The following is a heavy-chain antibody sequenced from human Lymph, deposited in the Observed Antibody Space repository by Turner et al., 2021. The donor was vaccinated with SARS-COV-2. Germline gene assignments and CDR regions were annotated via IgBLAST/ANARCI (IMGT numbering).Heavy chain of an antibody. CDR1: GGTFSSSA. V-gene: IGHV1-69*10. J-gene: IGHJ6*02. CDR2: IIHMVGIA. Sequence: QVQLVQSGAEVKKPGSSVKVSCKASGGTFSSSAISWVRQAPGQGLEWMGVIIHMVGIANYAQKFQGRVTISADKSTSTAYMGLGSLGDEDKAVYYCARIVAPGMGGGVYYYYYGMDVWGQGTTVTVSS. CDR3: ARIVAPGMGGGVYYYYYGMDV. D-gene: IGHD6-13*01.